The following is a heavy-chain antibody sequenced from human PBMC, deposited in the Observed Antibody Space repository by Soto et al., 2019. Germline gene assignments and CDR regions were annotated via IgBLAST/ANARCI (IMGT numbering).Heavy chain of an antibody. J-gene: IGHJ4*02. CDR3: GRAFDRSGLY. Sequence: GASVKVSCKASGYTFRNYYIHWVRQAPGQGLEWMGLINPSGGATSYSQRLQGRVTITKDSSTSTVYMELSSLGSEDTAVYYCGRAFDRSGLYWGQGTLVTVSS. CDR2: INPSGGAT. D-gene: IGHD3-22*01. CDR1: GYTFRNYY. V-gene: IGHV1-46*01.